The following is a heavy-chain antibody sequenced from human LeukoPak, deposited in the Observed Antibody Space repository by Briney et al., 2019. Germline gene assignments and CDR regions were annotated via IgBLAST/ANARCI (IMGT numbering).Heavy chain of an antibody. Sequence: SETLSLTCTVSGGSISSGDYYWSWIRQPPGKGLEWIGYIYYSGSTYYNPSLKSRVTISVDTSKNQFSLKLSSVTAADTAVYYCAGIVVVPPRWFDPWGQGTLVTVSS. CDR1: GGSISSGDYY. CDR2: IYYSGST. V-gene: IGHV4-30-4*01. CDR3: AGIVVVPPRWFDP. J-gene: IGHJ5*02. D-gene: IGHD3-22*01.